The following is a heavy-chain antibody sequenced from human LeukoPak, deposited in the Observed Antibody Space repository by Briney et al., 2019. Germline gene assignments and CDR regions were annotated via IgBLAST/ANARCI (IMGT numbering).Heavy chain of an antibody. Sequence: SETLSLTCTVSGGSISSGGYYWRWIRQHPGKGLEWIGYIYYSGSTYYNPSLKSRVTISVDTSKNQFSLKLSSVTAADTAVYYCARAPDSSEVYFDYWGQGTLVTVSS. J-gene: IGHJ4*02. D-gene: IGHD2-15*01. CDR3: ARAPDSSEVYFDY. CDR1: GGSISSGGYY. V-gene: IGHV4-31*03. CDR2: IYYSGST.